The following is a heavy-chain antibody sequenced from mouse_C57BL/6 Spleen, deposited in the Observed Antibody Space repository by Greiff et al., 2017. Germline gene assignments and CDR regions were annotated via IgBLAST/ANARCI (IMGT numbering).Heavy chain of an antibody. CDR2: IDPSDSYT. V-gene: IGHV1-59*01. CDR3: SGAMDY. CDR1: GYTFTSYW. Sequence: QVQLQQPGAELVRPGTSVTLSCKASGYTFTSYWMHWVKQRPGQGLEWIGVIDPSDSYTNYNQKFKGKATLTVDTSSSTAYMQLSSLTSEDSAVYYCSGAMDYWGQGTSVTVSS. J-gene: IGHJ4*01. D-gene: IGHD4-1*01.